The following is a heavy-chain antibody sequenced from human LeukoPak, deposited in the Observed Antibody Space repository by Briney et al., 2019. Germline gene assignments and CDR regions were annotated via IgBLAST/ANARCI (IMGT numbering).Heavy chain of an antibody. CDR1: GFTFSSYE. D-gene: IGHD1-26*01. CDR2: ISDSGTTT. J-gene: IGHJ3*02. Sequence: PGGSLRLSCAASGFTFSSYEMNWVRQAPGKGLEWVSYISDSGTTTYYADSVKGRFTISRDNSKNTLYLQMNSLRAEDTAVYYCARGLGIVGSTNGPAYDIWGQGTMVTVSS. CDR3: ARGLGIVGSTNGPAYDI. V-gene: IGHV3-48*03.